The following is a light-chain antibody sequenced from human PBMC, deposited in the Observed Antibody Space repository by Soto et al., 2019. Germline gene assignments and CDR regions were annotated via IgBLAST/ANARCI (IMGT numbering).Light chain of an antibody. CDR3: SSYTSGSTRVV. CDR2: DVS. CDR1: SSDVGGYNY. V-gene: IGLV2-14*03. Sequence: QSVLTQPASVSGSPGQSITISCTGTSSDVGGYNYVSWYQQHPGKAPKVMIYDVSNRPSGVSNRFSGSKSGNTASLTISGIQVEDEADYYCSSYTSGSTRVVFGGGTKLTVL. J-gene: IGLJ2*01.